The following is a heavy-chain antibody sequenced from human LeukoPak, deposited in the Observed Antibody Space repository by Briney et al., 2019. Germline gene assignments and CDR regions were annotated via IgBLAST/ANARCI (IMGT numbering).Heavy chain of an antibody. Sequence: GASVKVSCKASGYTFSSYAISWVRQAPGQGLEWMGWISAYNGNTNYAQKLQGRVTMTTDTSTSTAYMELRSLRSDDTALYFCARDDGSRARYFDSCGQGTLVTVSS. CDR3: ARDDGSRARYFDS. D-gene: IGHD2-2*01. CDR1: GYTFSSYA. J-gene: IGHJ4*02. V-gene: IGHV1-18*01. CDR2: ISAYNGNT.